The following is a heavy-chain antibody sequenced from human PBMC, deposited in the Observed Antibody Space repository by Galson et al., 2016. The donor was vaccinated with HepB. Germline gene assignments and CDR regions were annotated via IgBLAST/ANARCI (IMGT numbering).Heavy chain of an antibody. CDR2: IKQDGSEK. J-gene: IGHJ4*02. V-gene: IGHV3-7*03. Sequence: SLRLSCAASGFPFSNYWMNWVRQAPGKGLEWVANIKQDGSEKYYVDSVKGRFTIARDNARNSMYLQMNSLRADETAVYYCARAQWILARRAAYFDYWGQGILVTVSP. CDR1: GFPFSNYW. D-gene: IGHD5-18*01. CDR3: ARAQWILARRAAYFDY.